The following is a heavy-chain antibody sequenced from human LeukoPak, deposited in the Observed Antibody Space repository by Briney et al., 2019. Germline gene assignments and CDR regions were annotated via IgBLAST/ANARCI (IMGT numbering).Heavy chain of an antibody. CDR1: GFTFGTYW. CDR2: MKQDGSEK. J-gene: IGHJ4*02. CDR3: ARIYCSSTNCYQHFDY. D-gene: IGHD2-2*01. Sequence: GGSLRLSCTASGFTFGTYWMTWVRQAPGKGLEWVANMKQDGSEKYYVDSVKGRFTISRDNAKNSLYLQMNSLRAEDTAVYYCARIYCSSTNCYQHFDYWGQGTLVTVSS. V-gene: IGHV3-7*01.